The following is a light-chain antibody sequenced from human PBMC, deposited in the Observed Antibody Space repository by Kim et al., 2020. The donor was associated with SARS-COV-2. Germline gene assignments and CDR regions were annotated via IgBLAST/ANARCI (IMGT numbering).Light chain of an antibody. CDR2: DVS. V-gene: IGLV2-14*01. J-gene: IGLJ2*01. CDR1: SSDVGGYNY. Sequence: QSALTQPASVSGSPGQSITISCTGTSSDVGGYNYVSWYQQHPGKAPKLMIYDVSKRPSGVSNRFSGSKSGNTASLTIYGLQAEDEADYYCSSYTSSSSVVFGGRTQLTVL. CDR3: SSYTSSSSVV.